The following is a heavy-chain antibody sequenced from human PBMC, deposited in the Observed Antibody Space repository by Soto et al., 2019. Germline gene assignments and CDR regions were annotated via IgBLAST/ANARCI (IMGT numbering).Heavy chain of an antibody. J-gene: IGHJ2*01. CDR2: ISDSGATT. Sequence: GGSLRLSCAASGFPFGENAMSWVRQAPGKGLEWVSGISDSGATTYYADSVRGRFIISRDNSKDTMYLQLNTLRVEDTAVYYCAKDKGPGSYTNWCFDVWGRGTLVTVSS. CDR3: AKDKGPGSYTNWCFDV. V-gene: IGHV3-23*01. CDR1: GFPFGENA. D-gene: IGHD3-10*01.